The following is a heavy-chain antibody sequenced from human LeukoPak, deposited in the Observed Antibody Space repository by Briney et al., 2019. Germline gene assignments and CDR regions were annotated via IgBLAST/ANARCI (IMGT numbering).Heavy chain of an antibody. D-gene: IGHD1-20*01. CDR3: ASFFYNWNDGFAFDI. CDR2: IYTCGST. CDR1: GGSISSGSYY. V-gene: IGHV4-61*02. J-gene: IGHJ3*02. Sequence: SQTLSLTCTVSGGSISSGSYYWSWIRQPAGKGLEWIGRIYTCGSTNYNPSLKSRVTISVDTSKNQFSLKLSSVTAADTAVYYCASFFYNWNDGFAFDIWGQGTMVTVSS.